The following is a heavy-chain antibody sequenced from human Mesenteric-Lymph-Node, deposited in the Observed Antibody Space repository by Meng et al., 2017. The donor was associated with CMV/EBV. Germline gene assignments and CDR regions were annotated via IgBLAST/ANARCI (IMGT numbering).Heavy chain of an antibody. CDR3: ARHQRWLKSEGGFNY. D-gene: IGHD4-23*01. V-gene: IGHV4-34*01. J-gene: IGHJ4*02. CDR2: INHSGST. Sequence: QVQLQQWGAVLLTPSETLSLTCAVYGGSFSGYYWSWIRQPPGKGLQWIGEINHSGSTNYNPSLKSRVTISVDTSKNQFSLKLSSVTAADTAVYYCARHQRWLKSEGGFNYWGQGTLVTVSS. CDR1: GGSFSGYY.